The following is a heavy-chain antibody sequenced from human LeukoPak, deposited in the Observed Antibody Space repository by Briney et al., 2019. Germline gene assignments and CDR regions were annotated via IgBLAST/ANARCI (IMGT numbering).Heavy chain of an antibody. CDR2: IYYSGST. CDR3: ARADYYRFDY. Sequence: SETLSLTCTVSGGSISSYYWSWIRQPPGKGLEWIGYIYYSGSTNYNPSLKSRVTISVDTSKNQFSLKLSSVTAADTAVYYCARADYYRFDYWGQGTLVTVSS. D-gene: IGHD3-22*01. V-gene: IGHV4-59*01. J-gene: IGHJ4*02. CDR1: GGSISSYY.